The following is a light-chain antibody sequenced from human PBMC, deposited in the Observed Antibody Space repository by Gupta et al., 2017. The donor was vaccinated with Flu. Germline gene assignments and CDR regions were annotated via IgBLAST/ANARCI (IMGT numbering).Light chain of an antibody. CDR2: ANT. CDR3: QSYDSSMSGRV. Sequence: TISCVVGSSNNNADYYVHWYQFLPGTAPKLVTDANTNRPSGVPDRFSGSKSGSAASLAIFGLRAEDEGDYYGQSYDSSMSGRVFGGGTQLTVL. J-gene: IGLJ3*02. CDR1: SSNNNADYY. V-gene: IGLV1-40*01.